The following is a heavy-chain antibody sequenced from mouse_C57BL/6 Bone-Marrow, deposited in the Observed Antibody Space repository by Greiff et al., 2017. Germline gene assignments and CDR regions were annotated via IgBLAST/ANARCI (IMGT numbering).Heavy chain of an antibody. J-gene: IGHJ3*01. Sequence: EVQLVESGPVLVKPGASVKMSCKASGYTFTDYYMNWVKQSHGKSLEWIGVINPYNGGTSYNQKFKGKATLTVDKSSSTAYMELNSLTSEDSAVYYCARSSMVTTRAWFAYWGQGTLVTVSA. D-gene: IGHD2-2*01. CDR2: INPYNGGT. V-gene: IGHV1-19*01. CDR1: GYTFTDYY. CDR3: ARSSMVTTRAWFAY.